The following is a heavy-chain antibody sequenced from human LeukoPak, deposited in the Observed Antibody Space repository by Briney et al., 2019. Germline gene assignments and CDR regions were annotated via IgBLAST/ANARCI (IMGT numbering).Heavy chain of an antibody. J-gene: IGHJ4*02. CDR2: MNPNSGNT. CDR1: GYTFTSYD. CDR3: ARTPHMYYYDSSGYYYFMDY. D-gene: IGHD3-22*01. V-gene: IGHV1-8*01. Sequence: ASVKVSCKASGYTFTSYDINWVRQATGQGLEWMGWMNPNSGNTGYAQEFQGRVTMTRNTSISTAYMELSSLRSEDTAVYYCARTPHMYYYDSSGYYYFMDYWGQGTLVTVSS.